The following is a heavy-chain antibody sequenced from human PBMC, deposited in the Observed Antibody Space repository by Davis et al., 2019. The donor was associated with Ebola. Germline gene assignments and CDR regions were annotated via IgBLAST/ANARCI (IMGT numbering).Heavy chain of an antibody. CDR1: GGPISSSNW. D-gene: IGHD2-15*01. V-gene: IGHV4-4*02. J-gene: IGHJ6*02. CDR3: ARVGVVVAAETIYYYYGMDV. CDR2: IYHSGST. Sequence: SETLSLTCAVSGGPISSSNWWSWVRQPPGKGLEWIGEIYHSGSTNYNPSLKSRVTISVDKSKNQFSLKLSSVTAADTAVYYCARVGVVVAAETIYYYYGMDVWGQGTTVTVSS.